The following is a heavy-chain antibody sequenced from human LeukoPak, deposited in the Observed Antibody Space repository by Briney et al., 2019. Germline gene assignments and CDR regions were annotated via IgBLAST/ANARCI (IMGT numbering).Heavy chain of an antibody. J-gene: IGHJ6*02. CDR3: AREGLAEYYYYYYGMDV. V-gene: IGHV1-18*01. Sequence: GESLKISCKASGYTFTSYGISWVRQAPGQGLEWMGWISAYNGNTNYAQKLQGRVTMTTDTSTSTAYMELRSLRSDDTAVYYCAREGLAEYYYYYYGMDVWGQGTTVTVSS. CDR1: GYTFTSYG. CDR2: ISAYNGNT.